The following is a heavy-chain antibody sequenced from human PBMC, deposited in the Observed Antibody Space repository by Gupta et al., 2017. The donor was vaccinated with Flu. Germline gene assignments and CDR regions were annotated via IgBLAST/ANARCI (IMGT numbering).Heavy chain of an antibody. J-gene: IGHJ4*02. Sequence: QVQLVESGGGVVQPGRSLRLSCAASGFTFSSYGMHWARQAPGKGLEWVAVIWYDGSNKYYADSVKGRFTISRDNSKNTLYLQMNSLRAEDTAVYYCARASHRYCSSTSCISIDYWGQGTLVTVSS. V-gene: IGHV3-33*01. CDR2: IWYDGSNK. CDR3: ARASHRYCSSTSCISIDY. D-gene: IGHD2-2*01. CDR1: GFTFSSYG.